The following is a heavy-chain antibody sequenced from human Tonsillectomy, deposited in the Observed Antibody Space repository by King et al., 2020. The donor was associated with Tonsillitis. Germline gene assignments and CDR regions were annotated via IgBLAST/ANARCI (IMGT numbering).Heavy chain of an antibody. CDR2: IIPIFGTA. D-gene: IGHD3-22*01. V-gene: IGHV1-69*01. CDR3: ARDRTGSGYSHGRGWVDY. Sequence: QLVQSGAEVKKPGSSVKVSCKASGGTFSSYAISWVRQAPGQGLEWMGGIIPIFGTANYAQKFQGRVTITADESTSTAYMELSSLRSEDTAVYYCARDRTGSGYSHGRGWVDYWGQGTLVTVSS. J-gene: IGHJ4*02. CDR1: GGTFSSYA.